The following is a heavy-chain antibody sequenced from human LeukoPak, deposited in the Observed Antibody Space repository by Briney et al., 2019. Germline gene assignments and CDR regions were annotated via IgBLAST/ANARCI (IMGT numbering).Heavy chain of an antibody. CDR3: ATSRDGYNLGDYYYYYMDV. V-gene: IGHV5-51*01. J-gene: IGHJ6*03. CDR2: IYPDDSDT. D-gene: IGHD5-24*01. CDR1: GYSFTAFW. Sequence: GESLKISCKGSGYSFTAFWIAWVRQMPGKGLEWMGIIYPDDSDTRYSPSFQGQVTISADKSISTAYLQWSSLKASDTAMYYCATSRDGYNLGDYYYYYMDVWGKGTTVTVSS.